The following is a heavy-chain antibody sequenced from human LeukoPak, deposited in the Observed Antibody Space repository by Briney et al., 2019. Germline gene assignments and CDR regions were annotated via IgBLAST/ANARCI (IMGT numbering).Heavy chain of an antibody. D-gene: IGHD2-15*01. Sequence: GEPLKISGAPSGFTFSSYAISWFRQAPGKGLKWVSAISGSGGSTYYADSVKARFTISRDNSKNTLYLQMNRLRDEDTAVYYCAKHVVVVFRPLAYWGEGTLVTVSS. V-gene: IGHV3-23*01. J-gene: IGHJ4*02. CDR2: ISGSGGST. CDR3: AKHVVVVFRPLAY. CDR1: GFTFSSYA.